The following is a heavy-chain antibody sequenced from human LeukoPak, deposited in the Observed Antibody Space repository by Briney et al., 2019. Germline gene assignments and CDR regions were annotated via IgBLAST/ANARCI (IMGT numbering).Heavy chain of an antibody. D-gene: IGHD3-10*01. CDR3: ARDDHAVRGVIERWFYP. CDR2: TYYRSKWYN. CDR1: GDSVSSNSAA. Sequence: SQTLSLTCAISGDSVSSNSAAWNWIRQSPSRGLEWLGRTYYRSKWYNDYAESVKSRITINSDTSKNQFSLQLNSVTPEDTAVYYCARDDHAVRGVIERWFYPWGQGTLVTVSS. J-gene: IGHJ5*02. V-gene: IGHV6-1*01.